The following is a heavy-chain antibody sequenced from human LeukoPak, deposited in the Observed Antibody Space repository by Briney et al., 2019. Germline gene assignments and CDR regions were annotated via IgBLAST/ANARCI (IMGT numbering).Heavy chain of an antibody. CDR1: GYTLTELS. CDR3: ATWGYCSGGSCYPYYFDY. V-gene: IGHV1-24*01. CDR2: FDPEDGET. Sequence: GASVKVSCKVSGYTLTELSMRWVRQAPGKGLEWMGGFDPEDGETIYAQKFQGRVTMTEDTSTDTAYMELSSLRSEDTAVYYCATWGYCSGGSCYPYYFDYWGQGTLVTVSS. D-gene: IGHD2-15*01. J-gene: IGHJ4*02.